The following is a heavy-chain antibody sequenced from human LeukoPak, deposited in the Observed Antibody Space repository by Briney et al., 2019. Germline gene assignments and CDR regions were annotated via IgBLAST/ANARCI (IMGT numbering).Heavy chain of an antibody. Sequence: GGSLRLSCAASGFTFSNYNMNWVRQAPGKGLEWVSYITLSTTTIYYADSVKGRFTISRDNSRNTLYLQMNTLRAEDTAVYFCAKSPVSSCRGSFCYPLDYWGQGNLVTVSS. CDR2: ITLSTTTI. CDR1: GFTFSNYN. D-gene: IGHD2-15*01. CDR3: AKSPVSSCRGSFCYPLDY. J-gene: IGHJ4*02. V-gene: IGHV3-48*01.